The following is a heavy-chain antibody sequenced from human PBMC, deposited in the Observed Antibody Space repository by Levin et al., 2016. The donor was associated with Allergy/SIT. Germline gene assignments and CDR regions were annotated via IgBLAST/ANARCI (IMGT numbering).Heavy chain of an antibody. CDR3: AKVATYYYGSWFDP. D-gene: IGHD3-10*01. J-gene: IGHJ5*02. V-gene: IGHV3-30*18. CDR2: ISYDGSNK. Sequence: VRQAPGKGLEWVAVISYDGSNKYYADSVKGRFTISRDNSKNTLYLQMNSLRAEDTAVYYCAKVATYYYGSWFDPWGQGTLVTVSS.